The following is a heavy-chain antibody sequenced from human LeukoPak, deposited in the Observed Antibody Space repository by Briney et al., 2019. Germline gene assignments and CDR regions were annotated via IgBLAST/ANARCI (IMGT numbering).Heavy chain of an antibody. Sequence: GGSLRLSCAASGITFSSYAMSWVRQAPGKGLEWVSAISNSGAYTYYADSVKGRFTISRDNSKNTLYLQMNSLRAEDTAVYYCASSARRDSNRYYYYGMDVWGQGTTVTVSS. J-gene: IGHJ6*02. V-gene: IGHV3-23*01. CDR3: ASSARRDSNRYYYYGMDV. CDR1: GITFSSYA. D-gene: IGHD4-11*01. CDR2: ISNSGAYT.